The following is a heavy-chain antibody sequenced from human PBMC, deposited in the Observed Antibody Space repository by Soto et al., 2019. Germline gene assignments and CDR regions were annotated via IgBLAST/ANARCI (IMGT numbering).Heavy chain of an antibody. D-gene: IGHD7-27*01. CDR1: GFILSDCA. CDR3: ARDLSWGTNWYYYMDV. Sequence: GGSLRLSCATSGFILSDCAMNWVRQAPGKGLEWVSYISSSSSVIDYADSVKGRFTVSRDNARNSLYLQMNSLRAEDTAVYYCARDLSWGTNWYYYMDVWGKGTTVTVSS. CDR2: ISSSSSVI. V-gene: IGHV3-48*01. J-gene: IGHJ6*03.